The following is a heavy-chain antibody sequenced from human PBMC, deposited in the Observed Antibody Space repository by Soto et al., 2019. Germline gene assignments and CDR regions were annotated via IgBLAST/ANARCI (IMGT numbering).Heavy chain of an antibody. V-gene: IGHV3-33*01. J-gene: IGHJ6*02. CDR3: ARDRSAGDYFYYGMDV. CDR2: IWYDGSKT. Sequence: QEQLVESGGGVVQPGRSLRLSCAASGITFNRNGMHWVRQAPGKGLEWVAVIWYDGSKTGYSYSVKGRFTISRDNAKNTLYLQMNRVRAEDTAIYYCARDRSAGDYFYYGMDVWGQGTTVTVSS. CDR1: GITFNRNG. D-gene: IGHD1-1*01.